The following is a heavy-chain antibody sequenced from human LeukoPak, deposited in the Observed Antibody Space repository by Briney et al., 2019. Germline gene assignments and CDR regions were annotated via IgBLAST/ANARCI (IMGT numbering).Heavy chain of an antibody. CDR1: AGSISSYY. J-gene: IGHJ4*02. V-gene: IGHV4-59*08. Sequence: SETLSLTCTVSAGSISSYYWSWIRQPPGKGLEWIGYIYYSGSTNYNPSLKSRVTISVDTSKNQFSLKLSSVTAADTAVYYCARGAIEDCGGDCYLAYWGQGTQVTVSS. CDR2: IYYSGST. CDR3: ARGAIEDCGGDCYLAY. D-gene: IGHD2-21*02.